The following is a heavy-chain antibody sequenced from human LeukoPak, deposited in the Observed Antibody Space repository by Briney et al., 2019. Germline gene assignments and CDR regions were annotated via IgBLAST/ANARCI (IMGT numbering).Heavy chain of an antibody. D-gene: IGHD3-16*02. J-gene: IGHJ6*03. CDR2: IYVTGST. V-gene: IGHV4-59*08. CDR3: ARHIGGGIEDMDV. CDR1: GGSIGTYY. Sequence: SETLSLTCIVSGGSIGTYYWSWLRQSPGKGLEWIGYIYVTGSTRYNPYLQSRVTISVDTSRNQFFLKMSSVTAADTAVYYCARHIGGGIEDMDVWGTGTKVTVSS.